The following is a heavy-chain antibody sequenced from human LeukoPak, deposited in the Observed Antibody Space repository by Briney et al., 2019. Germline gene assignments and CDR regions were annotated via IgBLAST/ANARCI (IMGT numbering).Heavy chain of an antibody. CDR3: ARLPQMTTFDY. CDR1: GFTFSNYG. Sequence: GGSLRLSCATSGFTFSNYGMHWVRQAPGKGLEWVAFIRYDGRSQYYANSVKGRFTISRDNSKNTLYLQMNSLRAEDTAVYYCARLPQMTTFDYWGQGTLVTVSS. J-gene: IGHJ4*02. CDR2: IRYDGRSQ. V-gene: IGHV3-30*02. D-gene: IGHD4-17*01.